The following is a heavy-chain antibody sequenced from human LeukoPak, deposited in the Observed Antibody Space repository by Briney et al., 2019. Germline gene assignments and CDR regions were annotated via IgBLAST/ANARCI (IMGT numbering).Heavy chain of an antibody. Sequence: GGSLRLSCAASGFIFNNYGLVWVRQAPGKGLQWVSAISNDGGGTTYADSVKGRFTISRDNSKNTLFLQMNSLRDEDTAVYYCARDMWGTFDYWGQGTLVTVSS. D-gene: IGHD7-27*01. V-gene: IGHV3-23*01. CDR3: ARDMWGTFDY. CDR2: ISNDGGGT. CDR1: GFIFNNYG. J-gene: IGHJ4*02.